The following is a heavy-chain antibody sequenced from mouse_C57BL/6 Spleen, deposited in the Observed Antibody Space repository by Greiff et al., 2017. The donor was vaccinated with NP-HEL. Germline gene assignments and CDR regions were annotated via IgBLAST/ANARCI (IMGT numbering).Heavy chain of an antibody. CDR1: GYTFTSYW. CDR2: IYPGSGST. D-gene: IGHD2-4*01. J-gene: IGHJ4*01. V-gene: IGHV1-55*01. Sequence: QVQLQQPGAELVKPGASVKMSCKASGYTFTSYWITWVKQRPGQGLEWIGDIYPGSGSTNYNEKFKSKATLTVDTSSSTAYMQLSSLTSEDSAVYYCAREVITASYYYAMDYWGQGTSVTVSS. CDR3: AREVITASYYYAMDY.